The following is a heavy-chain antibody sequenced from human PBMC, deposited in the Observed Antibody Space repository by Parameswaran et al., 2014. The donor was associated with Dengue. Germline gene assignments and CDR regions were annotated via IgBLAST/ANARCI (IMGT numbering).Heavy chain of an antibody. Sequence: WIRQSPSRGLEWLGRTYYRSKWYNDYAVSVKSRITINPDTSKNQFSLQLNSVTPEDTAVYYCARGRITMVRGVIIFDYWGQGTLVTVSS. CDR3: ARGRITMVRGVIIFDY. D-gene: IGHD3-10*01. CDR2: TYYRSKWYN. J-gene: IGHJ4*02. V-gene: IGHV6-1*01.